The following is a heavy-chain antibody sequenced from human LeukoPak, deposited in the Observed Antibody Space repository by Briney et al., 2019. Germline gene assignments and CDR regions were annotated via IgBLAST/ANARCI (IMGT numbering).Heavy chain of an antibody. V-gene: IGHV1-2*02. CDR2: INPNTGGA. Sequence: ASVKVSCKASGYPFTYYYIHWVRQAPGQGLEWMGWINPNTGGANYAQKFQGRVTMTRDTSISIAYMELSRLRSDDTAVYYCATDSSGYYLPLFDHWGQGTPVTVSS. D-gene: IGHD3-22*01. CDR1: GYPFTYYY. CDR3: ATDSSGYYLPLFDH. J-gene: IGHJ4*02.